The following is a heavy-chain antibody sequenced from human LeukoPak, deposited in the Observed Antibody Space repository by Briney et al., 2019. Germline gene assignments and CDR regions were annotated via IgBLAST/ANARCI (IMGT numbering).Heavy chain of an antibody. Sequence: PSETLSLTCTVSGGSISSGSYYWSWIRQPAGKGLEWIGRIYTSGSTNYNPSLKSRVTISVDTSKNQFSLKLSSATAADAAVYYCARTRLVVAATPIIWFDPWGQGTLVTVSS. V-gene: IGHV4-61*02. CDR2: IYTSGST. CDR3: ARTRLVVAATPIIWFDP. CDR1: GGSISSGSYY. D-gene: IGHD2-15*01. J-gene: IGHJ5*02.